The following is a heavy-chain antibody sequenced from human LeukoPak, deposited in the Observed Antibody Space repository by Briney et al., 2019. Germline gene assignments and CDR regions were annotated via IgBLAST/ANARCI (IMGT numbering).Heavy chain of an antibody. J-gene: IGHJ6*03. CDR1: GYTFTSYG. CDR2: ISAYNGNT. D-gene: IGHD5-18*01. V-gene: IGHV1-18*01. CDR3: ARHTAMVLWSYYCYYYYMDV. Sequence: ASVKVSCKASGYTFTSYGISWVRQAPGQGLEWMGCISAYNGNTSYAQKLQGRVTMTTDTSTSTAYMELRSLRSDDTAVYYCARHTAMVLWSYYCYYYYMDVWGKGTTVTVSS.